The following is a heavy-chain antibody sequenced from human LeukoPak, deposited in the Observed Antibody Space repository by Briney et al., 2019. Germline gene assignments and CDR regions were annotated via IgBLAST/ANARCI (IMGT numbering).Heavy chain of an antibody. CDR1: GSTFTRYW. V-gene: IGHV5-51*01. CDR3: ARPYTSYGSDAFDI. D-gene: IGHD5-18*01. J-gene: IGHJ3*02. CDR2: IYPGDSDT. Sequence: GASLQISCKGSGSTFTRYWIGWVRKLPGEALEWMGIIYPGDSDTRYSPSFQGQVTISADKSISTAYLQWSSLKASDTAMYYCARPYTSYGSDAFDIWGQGTMVTVSS.